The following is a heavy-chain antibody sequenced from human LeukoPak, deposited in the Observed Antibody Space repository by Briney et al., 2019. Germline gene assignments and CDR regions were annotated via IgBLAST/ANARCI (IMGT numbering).Heavy chain of an antibody. CDR1: GGSFSGYY. CDR2: INHSGST. V-gene: IGHV4-34*01. J-gene: IGHJ6*03. Sequence: PSETLSLTCAVYGGSFSGYYWSWIRQPPGKGLEWIGEINHSGSTNYNPSLKSRVTISVDTSKNQFSLKLSSVTAANTAVYYCARGYRGSSSSYYYYMDVWGKGTTVTVSS. D-gene: IGHD6-6*01. CDR3: ARGYRGSSSSYYYYMDV.